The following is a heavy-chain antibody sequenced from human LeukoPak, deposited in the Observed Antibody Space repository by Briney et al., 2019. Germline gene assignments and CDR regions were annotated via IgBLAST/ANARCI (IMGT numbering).Heavy chain of an antibody. V-gene: IGHV1-46*01. D-gene: IGHD6-13*01. J-gene: IGHJ5*02. Sequence: GASVKVSCKAPGYTFTSYYMHWVRQAPGQGLEWMGIINPSGGSTSYAQKFQGRVTMTRDTSTSTVYMELSSLRSEDTAVYYCARDRKSFIAAAATDWFDPWGQGTLVTVSS. CDR2: INPSGGST. CDR1: GYTFTSYY. CDR3: ARDRKSFIAAAATDWFDP.